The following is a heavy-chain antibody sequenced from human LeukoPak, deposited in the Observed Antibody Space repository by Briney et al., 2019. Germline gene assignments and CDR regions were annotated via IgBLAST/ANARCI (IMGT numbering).Heavy chain of an antibody. J-gene: IGHJ3*02. CDR3: ATDIGTTGTTYAFDI. CDR1: GFTVSSNY. D-gene: IGHD1-1*01. Sequence: GGSLRLSCAASGFTVSSNYMSWVRQAPGKGLEWVSVIYSGGSTYYADSVEGRFTISRDSAKTSLYLQMISLRAEDTAVYYCATDIGTTGTTYAFDIWGQGTMVTVSS. V-gene: IGHV3-66*01. CDR2: IYSGGST.